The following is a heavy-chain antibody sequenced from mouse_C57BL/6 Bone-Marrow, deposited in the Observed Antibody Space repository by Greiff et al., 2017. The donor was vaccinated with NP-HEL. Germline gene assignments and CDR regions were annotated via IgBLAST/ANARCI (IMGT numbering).Heavy chain of an antibody. V-gene: IGHV5-4*01. CDR1: GFTFSSYA. CDR3: ARADYYGSSFDY. Sequence: EVQVVESGGGLVKPGGSLKLSCAASGFTFSSYAMSWVRQTPEKRLEWVATISDGGSYTYYPDNVKGRFTISRDNAKNNLYLQMSHLKSEDTAMDYCARADYYGSSFDYWGQGTTLTVSS. D-gene: IGHD1-1*01. J-gene: IGHJ2*01. CDR2: ISDGGSYT.